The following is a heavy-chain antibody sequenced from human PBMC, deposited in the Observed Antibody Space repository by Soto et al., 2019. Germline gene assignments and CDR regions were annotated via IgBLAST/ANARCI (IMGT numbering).Heavy chain of an antibody. D-gene: IGHD3-10*01. CDR3: ASSYGSGYRAFDY. V-gene: IGHV1-69*02. CDR1: GDTFTFYS. J-gene: IGHJ4*02. CDR2: INPILSMS. Sequence: QVQLVQSGAEVKRPGSSVKVSCKASGDTFTFYSINWVRQAPGLGLEWMGRINPILSMSNYAQRFQGRVTMTADKCTSTAYMELSSLRPEDTAIYYCASSYGSGYRAFDYWGQGALVTVSS.